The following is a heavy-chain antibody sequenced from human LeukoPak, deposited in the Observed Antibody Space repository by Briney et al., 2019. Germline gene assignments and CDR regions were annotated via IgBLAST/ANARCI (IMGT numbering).Heavy chain of an antibody. CDR3: ARVMPVVVVAATTTNWFDP. Sequence: PSENLSRNCTGSGGSISSYYWSWLRQPPGKGLEWIGYIYYSGSTNYNPSLKSRVTISVDTSKNQFSLKLSSVTAADTAVYYCARVMPVVVVAATTTNWFDPWGQGTLVTVSS. V-gene: IGHV4-59*01. CDR2: IYYSGST. CDR1: GGSISSYY. D-gene: IGHD2-15*01. J-gene: IGHJ5*02.